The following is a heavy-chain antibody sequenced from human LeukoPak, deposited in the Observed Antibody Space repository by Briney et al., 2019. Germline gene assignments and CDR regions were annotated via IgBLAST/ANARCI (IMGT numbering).Heavy chain of an antibody. CDR3: ARASPSRAWFDP. CDR2: INHSGST. J-gene: IGHJ5*02. CDR1: GGSFSGYY. Sequence: KPSETLSLTCAVYGGSFSGYYWSWIRQPPGKGLEWIGEINHSGSTNYNPSLKSRVTISVDTSKNQFSLKLSSVTAADTAVYYCARASPSRAWFDPWGQGTLVPVSS. V-gene: IGHV4-34*01.